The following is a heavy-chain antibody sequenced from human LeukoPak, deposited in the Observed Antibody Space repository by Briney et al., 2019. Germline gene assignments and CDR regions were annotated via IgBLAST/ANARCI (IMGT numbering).Heavy chain of an antibody. Sequence: GGSLRLSCAASGFTFSDYYMSWIRQAPGKGLEWVSYISSSGSTIYYADSVKGRFTISRDNAKNSLYLQMNSLRAEDTAVYYCARDPGELLFDYYYGMDVWGQGTTVTVSS. V-gene: IGHV3-11*01. CDR1: GFTFSDYY. CDR2: ISSSGSTI. D-gene: IGHD1-26*01. CDR3: ARDPGELLFDYYYGMDV. J-gene: IGHJ6*02.